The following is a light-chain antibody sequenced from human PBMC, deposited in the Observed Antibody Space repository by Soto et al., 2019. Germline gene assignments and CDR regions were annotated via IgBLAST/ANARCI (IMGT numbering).Light chain of an antibody. Sequence: EIVLTQSPGTLSLSPGERATLSCKASQSVGSNYVAWFQQKPGQAPRLLIYGASSRATGIPDRFSGSGSGTDFTLTISRLEPEDFAVYYCQQYGTSLFTFGPGTKVDIK. CDR3: QQYGTSLFT. V-gene: IGKV3-20*01. CDR2: GAS. J-gene: IGKJ3*01. CDR1: QSVGSNY.